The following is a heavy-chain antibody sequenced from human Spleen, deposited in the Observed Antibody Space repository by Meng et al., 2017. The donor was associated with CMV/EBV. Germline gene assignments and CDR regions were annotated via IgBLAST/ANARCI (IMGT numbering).Heavy chain of an antibody. J-gene: IGHJ5*02. D-gene: IGHD2-2*01. Sequence: GESLKISCAASGFTFSDYSMSWIRQAPGKGLEWLSYMSGSGSTIYYADSVKGRFTISRDNSKNTLYLQMNSLRAEDTAVYYCAKRPDIVVVPAKNWFDPWGQGTLVTVSS. CDR2: MSGSGSTI. CDR3: AKRPDIVVVPAKNWFDP. CDR1: GFTFSDYS. V-gene: IGHV3-11*01.